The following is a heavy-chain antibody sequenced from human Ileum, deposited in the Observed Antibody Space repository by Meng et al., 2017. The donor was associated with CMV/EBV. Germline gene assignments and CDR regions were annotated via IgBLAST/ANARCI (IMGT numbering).Heavy chain of an antibody. Sequence: CAVSGLSVGNDYWWTWVRRAPGKGLEWIGEVSQDGRTNSNPSLKSRLSMSVDKSKNQFSLNLRSVTAADTASYFCASSSGWWRIDYWGHGTLVTVSS. CDR2: VSQDGRT. D-gene: IGHD6-19*01. CDR1: GLSVGNDYW. CDR3: ASSSGWWRIDY. J-gene: IGHJ4*01. V-gene: IGHV4-4*01.